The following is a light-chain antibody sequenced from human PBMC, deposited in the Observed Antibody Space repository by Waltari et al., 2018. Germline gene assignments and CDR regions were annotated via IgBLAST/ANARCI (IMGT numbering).Light chain of an antibody. CDR3: QQYYSIPYT. CDR1: QSVLYSSNNKNY. J-gene: IGKJ2*01. Sequence: DIVMTQSPDPLAVSLAERATINCKSSQSVLYSSNNKNYLAWYKQKPGKPPKLLIYWESTRESGVPDRFSGRGSGTDFTITISSLQAEDVAVYYCQQYYSIPYTFGQGTKLEIK. V-gene: IGKV4-1*01. CDR2: WES.